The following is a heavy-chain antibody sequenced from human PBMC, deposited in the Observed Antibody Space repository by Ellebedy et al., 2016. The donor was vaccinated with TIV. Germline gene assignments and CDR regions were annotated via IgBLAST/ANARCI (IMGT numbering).Heavy chain of an antibody. CDR2: IYYSGST. V-gene: IGHV4-59*12. J-gene: IGHJ4*02. Sequence: SETLSLXXTVSGGSISSYYWSWIRQPPGKGLEWIGYIYYSGSTNYNPSLKSRVTISVDTSKNQFSLKLSSVTAADTAVYYCARGSHRGRLPNDYWGQGTLVTVSS. CDR3: ARGSHRGRLPNDY. CDR1: GGSISSYY. D-gene: IGHD5/OR15-5a*01.